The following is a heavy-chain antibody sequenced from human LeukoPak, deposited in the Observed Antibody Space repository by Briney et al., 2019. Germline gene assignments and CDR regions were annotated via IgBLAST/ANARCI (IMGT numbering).Heavy chain of an antibody. J-gene: IGHJ4*02. CDR2: IYGGDIT. Sequence: VGPLGLSGAASGFTVSSEYRSWVRQSPGKGLEWVSVIYGGDITYYADAVKGRVTVSRDNSKNTVYLQMSSLRAEDMAVYFCAGREGNYISDYWGQGTLVTVSS. CDR3: AGREGNYISDY. D-gene: IGHD1-7*01. V-gene: IGHV3-66*01. CDR1: GFTVSSEY.